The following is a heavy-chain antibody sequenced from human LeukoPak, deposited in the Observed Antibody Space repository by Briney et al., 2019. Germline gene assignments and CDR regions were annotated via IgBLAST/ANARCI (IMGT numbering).Heavy chain of an antibody. CDR3: ARDPYYGDYVV. CDR2: ISSSGSTK. J-gene: IGHJ4*02. Sequence: GGSLRLSCAASGFTFSSYEMNWVRQTPGKGLEWVSYISSSGSTKHYADSVKGRFTISRDNAKNSLYLQMNSLRAEDTAVYYCARDPYYGDYVVWGKGTLVTVSS. V-gene: IGHV3-48*03. D-gene: IGHD4-17*01. CDR1: GFTFSSYE.